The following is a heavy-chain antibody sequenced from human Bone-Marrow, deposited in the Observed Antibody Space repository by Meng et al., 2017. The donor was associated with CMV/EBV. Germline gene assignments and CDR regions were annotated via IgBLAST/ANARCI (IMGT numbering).Heavy chain of an antibody. J-gene: IGHJ4*01. V-gene: IGHV1-69*04. D-gene: IGHD1-26*01. CDR3: ARDTPTYSGSLHSYSFDY. CDR1: GGTFSSYT. CDR2: IIPILGIA. Sequence: SVKVSCKASGGTFSSYTISWVRQAPGQGLEWMGRIIPILGIANYAQKFQGRVTITADKSTSTAYMELSSLRSEDTAVYYCARDTPTYSGSLHSYSFDYWGHGPLVPVSS.